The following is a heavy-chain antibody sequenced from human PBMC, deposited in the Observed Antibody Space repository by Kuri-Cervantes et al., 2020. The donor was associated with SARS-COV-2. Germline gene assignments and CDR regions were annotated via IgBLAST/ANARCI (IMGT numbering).Heavy chain of an antibody. D-gene: IGHD2-15*01. CDR2: IWYDGSNK. V-gene: IGHV3-33*08. CDR1: GFTFSSYA. J-gene: IGHJ6*02. Sequence: GESLKISCAASGFTFSSYAMHWVRQAPGKGLEWVAVIWYDGSNKYYADSVKGRFTISRDNSKNTLYLQMNSLRAEDTAVYYCARGYVNCSGGSCYSIHYYHGMDVWGQGTTVTVSS. CDR3: ARGYVNCSGGSCYSIHYYHGMDV.